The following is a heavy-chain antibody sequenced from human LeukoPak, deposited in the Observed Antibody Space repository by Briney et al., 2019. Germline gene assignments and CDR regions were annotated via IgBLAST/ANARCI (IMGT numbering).Heavy chain of an antibody. CDR3: ARDPRYSYGSDAFDI. V-gene: IGHV3-66*01. J-gene: IGHJ3*02. CDR2: IYSGGST. CDR1: GFTVSSNF. D-gene: IGHD5-18*01. Sequence: GGSLRLSCAASGFTVSSNFMSWVRQAPGKGLEWVSVIYSGGSTYYAGFVKGRFTISRDNSKNTLYLQMNSLRAEDTAVYYCARDPRYSYGSDAFDIWGQGTMVTVSS.